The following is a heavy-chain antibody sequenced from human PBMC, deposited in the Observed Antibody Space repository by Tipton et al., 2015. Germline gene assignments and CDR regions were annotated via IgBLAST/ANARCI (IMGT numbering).Heavy chain of an antibody. Sequence: TLSLTCTVSGGSISSGGYYWSWIRQHPGKGLEWIGYTYYSGSTYYNPSLKSRVTISVDTSKNQFSLKLSSVTAADTAVYFCARDLGFGESLDAFDIWGQGTMVTVSS. J-gene: IGHJ3*02. D-gene: IGHD3-10*01. CDR3: ARDLGFGESLDAFDI. CDR1: GGSISSGGYY. CDR2: TYYSGST. V-gene: IGHV4-31*03.